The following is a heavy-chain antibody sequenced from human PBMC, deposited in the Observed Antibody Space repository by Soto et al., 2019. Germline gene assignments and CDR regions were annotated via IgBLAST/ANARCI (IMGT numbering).Heavy chain of an antibody. Sequence: QLQLQESGPGLVRPSETLSLTCTVSGGSISGGTYFWAWIRQPPGQGLEWIGSMYSSGGTYYKPSLKSRVTISVDTSNLQLSLRVSSVTAADTAVYYCARQMYGNSFGSSFDYWGQGTPVTVSS. J-gene: IGHJ4*02. V-gene: IGHV4-39*01. CDR2: MYSSGGT. CDR1: GGSISGGTYF. CDR3: ARQMYGNSFGSSFDY. D-gene: IGHD5-18*01.